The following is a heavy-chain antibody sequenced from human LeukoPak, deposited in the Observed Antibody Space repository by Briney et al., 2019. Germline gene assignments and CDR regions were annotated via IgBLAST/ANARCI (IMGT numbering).Heavy chain of an antibody. Sequence: GRSLRLSCAASGFTFDDYTMHWVRQAPGKGLEWVSLISWDGGSTYYADSVKGRFTISRDNSKNSLYLQMNSLRTEDSALYYCAGSYRDYYGMDVWGQGTTVTVSS. V-gene: IGHV3-43*01. J-gene: IGHJ6*02. D-gene: IGHD3-16*02. CDR1: GFTFDDYT. CDR2: ISWDGGST. CDR3: AGSYRDYYGMDV.